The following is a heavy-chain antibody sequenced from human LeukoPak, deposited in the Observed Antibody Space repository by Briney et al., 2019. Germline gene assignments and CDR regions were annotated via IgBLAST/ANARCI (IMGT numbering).Heavy chain of an antibody. Sequence: PGGSLRLSCAASGFTFSSYGMHWVRQAPGKGLEWVTFIRYDGSDKYYLDAVKGRFTVSRDNSKNTVHLQMNSVRVEDTAVYYCAKYWVYGSGSEFDPWGQGTPVTVSS. D-gene: IGHD3-10*01. J-gene: IGHJ5*02. CDR3: AKYWVYGSGSEFDP. V-gene: IGHV3-30*02. CDR2: IRYDGSDK. CDR1: GFTFSSYG.